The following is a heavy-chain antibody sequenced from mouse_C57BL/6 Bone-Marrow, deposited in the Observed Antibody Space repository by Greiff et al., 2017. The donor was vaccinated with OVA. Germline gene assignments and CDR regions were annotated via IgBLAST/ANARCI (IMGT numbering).Heavy chain of an antibody. CDR3: ARWWGNYGWFAY. V-gene: IGHV1-64*01. Sequence: QVQLQQPGAELVKPGASVKLSCKASGYTFNSYWMHWVKQRPGQGLEWIGMIHPNSGSTNYNEKFKSKATLTVDKSSSTAYMQLSSLTSEDSAVYYCARWWGNYGWFAYWGQGTLVTVSA. CDR2: IHPNSGST. CDR1: GYTFNSYW. J-gene: IGHJ3*01. D-gene: IGHD2-1*01.